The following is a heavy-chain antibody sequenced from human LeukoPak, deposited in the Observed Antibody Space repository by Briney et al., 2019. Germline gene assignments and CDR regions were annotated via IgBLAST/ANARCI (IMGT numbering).Heavy chain of an antibody. V-gene: IGHV3-48*01. Sequence: PGGSLRLSCAASGFTFSSYEMNWVRQAPGKGLEWVSYISSSSSAIYYADSVKGRFTISRDNAKNSLYLQMNSLRAEDTAVYYCARGIAAAGSEFDYWGQGTLVTVSS. CDR2: ISSSSSAI. CDR1: GFTFSSYE. J-gene: IGHJ4*02. D-gene: IGHD6-13*01. CDR3: ARGIAAAGSEFDY.